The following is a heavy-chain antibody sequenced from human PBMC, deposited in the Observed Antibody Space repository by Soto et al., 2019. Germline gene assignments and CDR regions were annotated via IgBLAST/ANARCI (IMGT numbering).Heavy chain of an antibody. CDR1: GYTFTSYA. CDR3: ARVEQLLVQNYYYYGMDV. CDR2: INAGNGNT. J-gene: IGHJ6*02. D-gene: IGHD6-19*01. Sequence: QVQLVQSGAEVKKPGASVKVSCKASGYTFTSYAMHWVRQAPGQRLEWMGWINAGNGNTKYSQKFQGRVTITRDTSASRAYRELSSLRSEDTAVYYCARVEQLLVQNYYYYGMDVWGQGTTVTVSS. V-gene: IGHV1-3*01.